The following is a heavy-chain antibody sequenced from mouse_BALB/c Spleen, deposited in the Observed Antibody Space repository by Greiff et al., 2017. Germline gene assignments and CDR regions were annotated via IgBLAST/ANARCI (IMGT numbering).Heavy chain of an antibody. V-gene: IGHV3-2*02. Sequence: EVKLLESGPGLVKPSQSLSLTCTVTGYSITSDYAWNWIRQFPGNKLEWMGYISYSGSTSYNPSLKSRISITRDTSKNQFFLQLNSVTTEDTATYYCARGGGNYDYWGQGTTLTVSS. CDR1: GYSITSDYA. CDR2: ISYSGST. CDR3: ARGGGNYDY. D-gene: IGHD2-1*01. J-gene: IGHJ2*01.